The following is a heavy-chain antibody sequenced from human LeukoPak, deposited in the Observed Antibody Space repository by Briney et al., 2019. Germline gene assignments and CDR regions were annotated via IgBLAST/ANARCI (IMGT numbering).Heavy chain of an antibody. Sequence: PGGSLRLSCAASGFTFSSYGMHWVRQAPGKGLEWVAVVWANGNTKYYADSVKGRFTISRDNSKNTLHLQIDSLRAGDTATYYCTRDNANRAYDYWGQGTLVTVSS. J-gene: IGHJ4*02. CDR1: GFTFSSYG. CDR2: VWANGNTK. CDR3: TRDNANRAYDY. V-gene: IGHV3-33*01. D-gene: IGHD2-2*01.